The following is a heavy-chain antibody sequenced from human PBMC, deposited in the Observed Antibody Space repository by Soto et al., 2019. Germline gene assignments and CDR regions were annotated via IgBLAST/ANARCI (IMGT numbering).Heavy chain of an antibody. CDR2: IYYSGST. V-gene: IGHV4-59*01. J-gene: IGHJ4*02. CDR3: AGINYYDSSLDY. Sequence: SETLSLTCTVSGGSISSYYWSWIRQPPGKGLQWIGYIYYSGSTNYNPSLKSRVTISVDTSKNQFSLKLSSVTAADTAVYYCAGINYYDSSLDYWGQGTLVTVSS. CDR1: GGSISSYY. D-gene: IGHD3-22*01.